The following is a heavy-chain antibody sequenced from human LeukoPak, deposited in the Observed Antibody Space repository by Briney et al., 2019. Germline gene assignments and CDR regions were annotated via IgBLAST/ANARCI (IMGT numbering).Heavy chain of an antibody. J-gene: IGHJ4*02. CDR1: GGSISSSSYY. Sequence: SETLSLTCTVSGGSISSSSYYWGWIRQPPGKGLEWIGSIYYSGSTYYNPSLKRRVTISVDTPKNQFSLKLSSVTAADTAVYYCARGNSSWDSDYWGQGTLVTVSS. D-gene: IGHD6-13*01. CDR3: ARGNSSWDSDY. V-gene: IGHV4-39*07. CDR2: IYYSGST.